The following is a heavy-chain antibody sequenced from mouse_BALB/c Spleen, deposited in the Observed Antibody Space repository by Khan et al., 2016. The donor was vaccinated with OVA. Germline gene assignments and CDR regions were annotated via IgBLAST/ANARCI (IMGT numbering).Heavy chain of an antibody. CDR3: ARRNYFGYTFAY. CDR2: ISPGSGDT. D-gene: IGHD1-2*01. CDR1: GYTFTDYY. V-gene: IGHV1-77*01. J-gene: IGHJ3*01. Sequence: VQLQESGAELARPGASVKLSCKASGYTFTDYYINWVKLRTGQGLEWIGEISPGSGDTYYNERFKGKATLTADKSSSTAYMQLSSLTSEASAVYCSARRNYFGYTFAYWGQGTLVTVSA.